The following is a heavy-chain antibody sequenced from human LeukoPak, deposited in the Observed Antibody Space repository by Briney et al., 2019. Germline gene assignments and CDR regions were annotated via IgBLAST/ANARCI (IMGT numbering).Heavy chain of an antibody. D-gene: IGHD1-1*01. CDR2: MNPNSGNS. Sequence: ASVKVSCKASGYTFTSYDINWVRQATGQGLEWMGWMNPNSGNSGYAQKFQGRVTMTRNTSISTAYMELSSLRSEVTAVYYCARDQLGPSDAFDIWGQGTMVTVSS. J-gene: IGHJ3*02. V-gene: IGHV1-8*01. CDR3: ARDQLGPSDAFDI. CDR1: GYTFTSYD.